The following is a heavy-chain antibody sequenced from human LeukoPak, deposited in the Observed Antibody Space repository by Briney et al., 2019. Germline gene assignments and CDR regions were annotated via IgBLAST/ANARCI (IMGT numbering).Heavy chain of an antibody. CDR1: GYSISSGYY. CDR3: ARVSSGYYNDY. CDR2: IYHSGST. D-gene: IGHD3-22*01. Sequence: SSETLSLTCTVSGYSISSGYYWGWTRQPPGKGLEWIGSIYHSGSTYYNPSLKSRVTISVDTSKNQFSLKLSSVTAADTAVYYCARVSSGYYNDYWGQGTLVTVSS. V-gene: IGHV4-38-2*02. J-gene: IGHJ4*02.